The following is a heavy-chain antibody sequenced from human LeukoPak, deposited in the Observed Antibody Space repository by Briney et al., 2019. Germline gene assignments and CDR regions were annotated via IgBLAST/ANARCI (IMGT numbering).Heavy chain of an antibody. CDR3: ARPRAVAGGGYDY. D-gene: IGHD6-19*01. Sequence: GGSLRPSCAASGFTLSSYSMNWVRQAPGKGLEWVSSISSSSSYIYYADSVKGRFSISRDNAKNSLYLQMNSLRAEDTAVYYCARPRAVAGGGYDYWGQGTLVTVSS. CDR2: ISSSSSYI. V-gene: IGHV3-21*01. CDR1: GFTLSSYS. J-gene: IGHJ4*02.